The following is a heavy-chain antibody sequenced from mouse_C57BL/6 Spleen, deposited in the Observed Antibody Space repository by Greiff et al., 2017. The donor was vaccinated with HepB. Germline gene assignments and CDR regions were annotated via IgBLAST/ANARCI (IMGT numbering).Heavy chain of an antibody. D-gene: IGHD1-1*01. CDR2: IHPSDSDT. V-gene: IGHV1-74*01. Sequence: QVQLQQPGAELVKPGASVKVSCKASGYTFTSYWMHWVKQRPGQGLEWIGRIHPSDSDTNYNQTFKGKATLTVDQSSSTAYMQLSSLPSEDSAVYYCANGYGSSYTAWLAYWGQGTLVTVSA. CDR1: GYTFTSYW. CDR3: ANGYGSSYTAWLAY. J-gene: IGHJ3*01.